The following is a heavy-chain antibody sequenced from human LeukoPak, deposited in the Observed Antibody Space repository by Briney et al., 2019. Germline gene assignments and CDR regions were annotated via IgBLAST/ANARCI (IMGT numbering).Heavy chain of an antibody. V-gene: IGHV3-21*01. D-gene: IGHD3-22*01. CDR3: ARGDYYDSNATPDY. J-gene: IGHJ4*02. CDR1: GFTFNSYP. CDR2: ISSSSSYI. Sequence: KAGGSLRLSCAASGFTFNSYPMNWVRQAPGKGLEWVSSISSSSSYIDYADSVKGRFTISRDNAKNSLSLQMNSLRAEDTAVYYCARGDYYDSNATPDYWGQGTLVTVSS.